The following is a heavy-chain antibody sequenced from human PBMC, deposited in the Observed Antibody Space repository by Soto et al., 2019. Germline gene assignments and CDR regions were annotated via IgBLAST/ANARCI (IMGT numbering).Heavy chain of an antibody. J-gene: IGHJ6*02. D-gene: IGHD2-8*02. Sequence: QVQLVESGGGVVQPGRSLRLSCAASGFTFSSYGMHWVRQAPGKGLEWVAVISYDGTNKYYSDCVRGRFTVSRDNSKNTLYLQMNSLRAEDTAVYYCAKVGVVYDTRYGMDVWGQGTTVTVSS. CDR2: ISYDGTNK. CDR3: AKVGVVYDTRYGMDV. V-gene: IGHV3-30*18. CDR1: GFTFSSYG.